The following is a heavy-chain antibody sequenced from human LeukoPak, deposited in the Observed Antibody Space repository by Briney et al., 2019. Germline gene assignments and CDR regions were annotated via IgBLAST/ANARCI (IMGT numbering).Heavy chain of an antibody. CDR3: ARDYYDSSGYYRTYDY. Sequence: SETLSLTCTVSGGSISSYYWSWIRQPAGKGLEWIGRIYTSGSTNYNPSLKSRVTMSVDTSKNQFSLKLSSVTAADTAVYYCARDYYDSSGYYRTYDYWGQGTLVTVSS. CDR2: IYTSGST. J-gene: IGHJ4*02. CDR1: GGSISSYY. D-gene: IGHD3-22*01. V-gene: IGHV4-4*07.